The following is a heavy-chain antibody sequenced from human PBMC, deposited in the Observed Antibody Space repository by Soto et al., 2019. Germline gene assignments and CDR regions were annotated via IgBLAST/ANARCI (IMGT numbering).Heavy chain of an antibody. CDR1: GASITSGGYY. CDR3: TRSIQH. Sequence: QVQLQESGPGLVKPSQTLSLTCTVSGASITSGGYYWSWIRQHPGKGLEWIGYIYYRGSTYYTPPLQSRVTIPVDTSKNQFSLKLSSVTAADTAVYYCTRSIQHWGQGTLVTVSS. J-gene: IGHJ1*01. V-gene: IGHV4-31*03. CDR2: IYYRGST.